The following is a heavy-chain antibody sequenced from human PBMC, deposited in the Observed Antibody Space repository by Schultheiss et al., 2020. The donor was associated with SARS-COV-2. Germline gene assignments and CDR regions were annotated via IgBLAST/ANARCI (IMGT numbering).Heavy chain of an antibody. V-gene: IGHV3-23*01. Sequence: GGSLRLSCAASGFTFSSYAMSWVRQAPGKGLEWVSAISGSGGSIYYADSVKGRFTISRDNAKNSLYLQMNSLRAEDTAVYYCARGTVVVPAAIVLYTKRYGMDVWGQGTTVTVSS. CDR3: ARGTVVVPAAIVLYTKRYGMDV. D-gene: IGHD2-2*02. J-gene: IGHJ6*02. CDR1: GFTFSSYA. CDR2: ISGSGGSI.